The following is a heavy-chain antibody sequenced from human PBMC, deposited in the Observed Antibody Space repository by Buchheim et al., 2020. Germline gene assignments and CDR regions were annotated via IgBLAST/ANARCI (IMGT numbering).Heavy chain of an antibody. CDR2: ISGSGGST. D-gene: IGHD2-15*01. V-gene: IGHV3-23*04. J-gene: IGHJ4*02. CDR1: GFTFSSYA. Sequence: EVQLVESGGGLVQPGGSLRLSCAASGFTFSSYAMSWVRQAPGKGLEWVSAISGSGGSTYYADSVKGRFTISRDNSKNTLYLQMNSRRGEDTAVYYCAKVKKKNCSGGSCYTAFDYWGQGTL. CDR3: AKVKKKNCSGGSCYTAFDY.